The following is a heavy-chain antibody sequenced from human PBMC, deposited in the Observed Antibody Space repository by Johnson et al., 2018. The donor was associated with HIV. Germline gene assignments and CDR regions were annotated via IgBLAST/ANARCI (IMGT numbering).Heavy chain of an antibody. J-gene: IGHJ3*02. CDR3: ARGRGALDI. Sequence: EWVANINQDGSEKFSVDSVKGRFAISRDNANNSLYLQMNSLRAEDTAVYYCARGRGALDIWGQGTMVTVSS. D-gene: IGHD3-16*01. CDR2: INQDGSEK. V-gene: IGHV3-7*04.